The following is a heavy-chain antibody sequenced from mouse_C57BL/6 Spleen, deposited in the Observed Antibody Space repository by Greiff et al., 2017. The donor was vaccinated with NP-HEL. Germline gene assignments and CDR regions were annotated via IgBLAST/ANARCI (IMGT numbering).Heavy chain of an antibody. V-gene: IGHV1-26*01. CDR1: GYTFTDYY. CDR3: ARGLPGMDY. D-gene: IGHD3-1*01. J-gene: IGHJ4*01. CDR2: INPNNGGT. Sequence: VQLQQSGPELVKPGASVKISCKASGYTFTDYYMNWVKQSHGKSLEWIGDINPNNGGTSYNQKFKGKATLTVDKSSSTAYMELRSLTSEDSAVYYCARGLPGMDYWGQGTSVTVSS.